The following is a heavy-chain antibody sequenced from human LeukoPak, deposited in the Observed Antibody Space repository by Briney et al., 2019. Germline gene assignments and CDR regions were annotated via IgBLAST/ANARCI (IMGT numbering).Heavy chain of an antibody. D-gene: IGHD3-22*01. CDR2: ISGSGGNT. Sequence: GVLRLSCASSVFTFSSYAMSWVRPAPWRGLECVSVISGSGGNTYYADSVKGRFTISRDNSKNTLYLQMNSMRAEDTAVYYCAKEKPKWLSAVDYWGQGTLVTVSS. CDR3: AKEKPKWLSAVDY. CDR1: VFTFSSYA. V-gene: IGHV3-23*01. J-gene: IGHJ4*02.